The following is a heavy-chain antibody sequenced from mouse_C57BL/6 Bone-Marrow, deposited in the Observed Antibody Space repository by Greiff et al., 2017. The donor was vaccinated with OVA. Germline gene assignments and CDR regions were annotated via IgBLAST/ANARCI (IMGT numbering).Heavy chain of an antibody. D-gene: IGHD2-3*01. CDR2: IWRGGST. CDR1: GFSLTSYG. CDR3: GKKDGYWFAIGC. V-gene: IGHV2-5*01. Sequence: QVQLQQSGPGLVQPSQSLSITCTVSGFSLTSYGVHWVRQSPGKGLEWLGVIWRGGSTDYNAAFMSRLGITKDNSKSQVFYKMNSLQADDTAVFYCGKKDGYWFAIGCWGQGTSGTVPS. J-gene: IGHJ4*01.